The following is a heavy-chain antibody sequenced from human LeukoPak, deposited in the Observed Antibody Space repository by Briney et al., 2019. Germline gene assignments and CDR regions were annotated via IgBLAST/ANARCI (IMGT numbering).Heavy chain of an antibody. J-gene: IGHJ4*02. D-gene: IGHD3-10*01. V-gene: IGHV3-33*05. CDR3: ARDRYYGSGSYQNAGGCFDY. Sequence: PGGSLRLSCTASGSTFSSSGMHWVRQAPGKGLEWVALISCDGSDIFHVDSVKGRFTISRDNAKNTLFLQMNSLRAEDTGVYYCARDRYYGSGSYQNAGGCFDYWGQGALATVSS. CDR1: GSTFSSSG. CDR2: ISCDGSDI.